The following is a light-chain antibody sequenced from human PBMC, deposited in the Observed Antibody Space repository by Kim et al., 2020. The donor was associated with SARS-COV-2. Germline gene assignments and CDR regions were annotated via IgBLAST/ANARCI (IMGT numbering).Light chain of an antibody. CDR3: QVWDDGSVI. Sequence: VAPGETATMTCGGKNIGRKSVHWYQQKPGQAPVLVISYDTDRPSGIPERFSGSNSGNTATLTISRVEAGDEADYYGQVWDDGSVIFGGGTKLTVL. CDR1: NIGRKS. J-gene: IGLJ2*01. CDR2: YDT. V-gene: IGLV3-21*04.